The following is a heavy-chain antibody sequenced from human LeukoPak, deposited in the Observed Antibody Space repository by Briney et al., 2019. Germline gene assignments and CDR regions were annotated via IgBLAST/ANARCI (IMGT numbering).Heavy chain of an antibody. CDR3: ARVNYGDYLPSFDY. CDR2: ISGSGGST. V-gene: IGHV3-23*01. Sequence: PGGSLRLSCAASGFTFSSYGMSWVRQAPGKGLEWVSAISGSGGSTYYADSVKGRFTISRDNSKNTLYLQMNSLRAEDTAVYYCARVNYGDYLPSFDYWGQGTLVTVSP. D-gene: IGHD4-17*01. J-gene: IGHJ4*02. CDR1: GFTFSSYG.